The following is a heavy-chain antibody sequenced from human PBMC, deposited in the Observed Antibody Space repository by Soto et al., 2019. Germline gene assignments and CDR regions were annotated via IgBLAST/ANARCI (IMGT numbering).Heavy chain of an antibody. CDR3: ARDTPYRSGCLDY. CDR1: GFTFSNYA. Sequence: SLRLSCAASGFTFSNYAMHWVRQAPGKGLEWVAVISYDGSNKYYAGSVKGRFTISRDNSKHTVYLQMNSLRAEDMAVYYCARDTPYRSGCLDYRGQGTLVPVSS. V-gene: IGHV3-30-3*01. J-gene: IGHJ4*02. D-gene: IGHD6-19*01. CDR2: ISYDGSNK.